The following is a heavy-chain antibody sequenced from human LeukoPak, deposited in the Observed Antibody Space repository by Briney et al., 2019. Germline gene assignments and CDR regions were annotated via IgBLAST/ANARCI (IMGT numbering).Heavy chain of an antibody. CDR2: IYPNSGGT. J-gene: IGHJ6*03. Sequence: PGASVKVSCKASGYTFTGYYMHWVRQAPGQGLEWMGWIYPNSGGTNYAQKFQGRVTVTRDTSISTAYMELSRLRSDDTAVYYCAREAYDSGSFRTDYYYMDVWGKGTTVTISS. V-gene: IGHV1-2*02. CDR3: AREAYDSGSFRTDYYYMDV. CDR1: GYTFTGYY. D-gene: IGHD3-10*01.